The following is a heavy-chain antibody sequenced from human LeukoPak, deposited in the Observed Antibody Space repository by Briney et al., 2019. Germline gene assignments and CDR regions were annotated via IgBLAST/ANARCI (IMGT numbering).Heavy chain of an antibody. V-gene: IGHV3-66*01. D-gene: IGHD6-13*01. CDR2: IYSGGST. J-gene: IGHJ4*02. CDR3: ARASGYSSTWYGYFDY. CDR1: GFTVSSNY. Sequence: GGSLRLSCAASGFTVSSNYMSWVRQAPGKRLEWVSVIYSGGSTYYADSVKGRFTISRDNSKNTLYLQMNSLRAEDTAVYYCARASGYSSTWYGYFDYWGQGTLVTVSS.